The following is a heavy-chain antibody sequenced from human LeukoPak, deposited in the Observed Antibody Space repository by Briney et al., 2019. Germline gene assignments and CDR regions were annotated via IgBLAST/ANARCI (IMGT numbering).Heavy chain of an antibody. V-gene: IGHV3-21*01. Sequence: GGSLRLSCAASGFTFSSYSMNWVRQAPGKGLEWVSSISSSSSHIYYADSVKGRFTISRDNAKNSLYLQMNSLRAEDTAVYYCARADSGYPDYWGQGTLVTVSS. J-gene: IGHJ4*02. D-gene: IGHD5-12*01. CDR1: GFTFSSYS. CDR2: ISSSSSHI. CDR3: ARADSGYPDY.